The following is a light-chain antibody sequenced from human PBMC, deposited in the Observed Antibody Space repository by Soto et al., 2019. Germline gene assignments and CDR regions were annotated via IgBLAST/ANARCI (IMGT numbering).Light chain of an antibody. J-gene: IGKJ4*01. CDR2: AAS. CDR3: QQYNDWPLT. Sequence: AIQMTQSPSSLSASVGDRVTITCRASQGIRNDLGWYQQKPGKAPKLLIYAASSLQSGVPSRFSGSGSGTDFTLTINSLQSEDVAVYYCQQYNDWPLTFGGGTKVDIK. CDR1: QGIRND. V-gene: IGKV1-6*01.